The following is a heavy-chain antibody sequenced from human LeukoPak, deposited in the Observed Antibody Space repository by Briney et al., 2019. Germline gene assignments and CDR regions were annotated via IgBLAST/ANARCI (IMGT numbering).Heavy chain of an antibody. CDR2: FRASDETT. D-gene: IGHD6-13*01. CDR3: AKSLWAAAGTGAFDF. V-gene: IGHV3-23*01. J-gene: IGHJ3*01. CDR1: GFTFSSYD. Sequence: GGSLRLSCAASGFTFSSYDMNWVRQAPGKGLEWVSSFRASDETTYYADSVKGRFTFSRDKSRNTLYLQMNSLRVEDTAVYYCAKSLWAAAGTGAFDFWGQGTMVTVSS.